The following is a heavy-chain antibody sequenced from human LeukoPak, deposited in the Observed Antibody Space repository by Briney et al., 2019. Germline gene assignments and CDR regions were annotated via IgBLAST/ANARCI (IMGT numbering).Heavy chain of an antibody. CDR2: IYHSGST. D-gene: IGHD1-26*01. J-gene: IGHJ4*02. CDR1: GGSISSGGYY. V-gene: IGHV4-30-2*01. CDR3: ARTYSGSYYVS. Sequence: PSRTLSLTCTVSGGSISSGGYYWGCIRQPPGKGLEWIGYIYHSGSTYYNPSLKSRVTISVDRSKNQFSLKLSSVTAADTAVYYCARTYSGSYYVSWGQGTLVTVSS.